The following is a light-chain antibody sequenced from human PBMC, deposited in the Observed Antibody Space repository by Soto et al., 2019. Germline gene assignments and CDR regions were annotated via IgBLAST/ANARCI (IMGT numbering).Light chain of an antibody. CDR2: DVS. V-gene: IGLV2-14*01. J-gene: IGLJ2*01. Sequence: QSALTQPASVYGSPGQSITISCTGTSSDVGGYNYVSWYQQHPGKAPKLMIYDVSNRPSGVSNRFSGSKSGNTASLTISGLPAEDEAAYYCSSYTSSSTLVVFGGGTKLTVL. CDR3: SSYTSSSTLVV. CDR1: SSDVGGYNY.